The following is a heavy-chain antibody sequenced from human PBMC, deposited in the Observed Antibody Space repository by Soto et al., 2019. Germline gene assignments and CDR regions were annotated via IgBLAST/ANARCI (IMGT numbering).Heavy chain of an antibody. Sequence: ASVKVSCKASGYTFTGYYMHWVRQAPGQGLEWMGWINPNSGGTNYAQKFQGRVTMTRDTSISTAYMELSRLRSDDTAVYYCARTPSQWETTLDYWGQGTLVTVSS. CDR2: INPNSGGT. V-gene: IGHV1-2*02. CDR1: GYTFTGYY. D-gene: IGHD1-26*01. CDR3: ARTPSQWETTLDY. J-gene: IGHJ4*02.